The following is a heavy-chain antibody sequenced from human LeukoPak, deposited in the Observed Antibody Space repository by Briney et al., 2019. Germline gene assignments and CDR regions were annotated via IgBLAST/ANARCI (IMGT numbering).Heavy chain of an antibody. D-gene: IGHD3-22*01. CDR1: GFTFSSYG. J-gene: IGHJ4*02. V-gene: IGHV3-33*01. CDR2: IWYDGSNK. CDR3: ARLGQGYYYDSSGYFDY. Sequence: GGSLRLSCAASGFTFSSYGMHWVRQAPGKGLERVAVIWYDGSNKYYADSVKGRFTISRDNSKNTLYLQMNSLRAEDTAVYYCARLGQGYYYDSSGYFDYWGQGTLVTVSS.